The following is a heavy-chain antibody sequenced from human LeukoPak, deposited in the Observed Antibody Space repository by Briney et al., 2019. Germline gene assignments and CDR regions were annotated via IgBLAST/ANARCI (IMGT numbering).Heavy chain of an antibody. Sequence: GRSLRLSCAASGFTFSNYGMHWVRQAPGKGLEWVAVIWSDGSDKFYADSVKGRFTISRDNSKNTLYLQMDSLRVDDTAVYYCARDRAWNYFDSWGQGTLVTVSS. V-gene: IGHV3-33*01. CDR1: GFTFSNYG. J-gene: IGHJ4*02. CDR2: IWSDGSDK. D-gene: IGHD3-3*01. CDR3: ARDRAWNYFDS.